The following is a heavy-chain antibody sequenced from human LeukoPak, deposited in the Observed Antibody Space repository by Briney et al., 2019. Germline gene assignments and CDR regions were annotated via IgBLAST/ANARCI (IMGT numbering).Heavy chain of an antibody. V-gene: IGHV3-23*01. CDR3: ARGGASELYYFDY. D-gene: IGHD2-15*01. J-gene: IGHJ4*02. CDR1: GFTFNNYS. CDR2: IGAGGTYT. Sequence: GGSLRLSCAASGFTFNNYSMNWVRQAPGKGLQWVSGIGAGGTYTYYADSVKGRFTISRDNSKNTLYLQVNSLRAEDTAVYYCARGGASELYYFDYWGQGTLVTVSS.